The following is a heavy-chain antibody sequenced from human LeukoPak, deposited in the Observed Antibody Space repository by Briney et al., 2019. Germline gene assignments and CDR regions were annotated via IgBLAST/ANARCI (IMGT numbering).Heavy chain of an antibody. CDR1: GFTFSIYG. D-gene: IGHD3-10*01. Sequence: PGGSLRLSCAASGFTFSIYGMSWVRQAPGKGLEWVSAISDSGTYTYYADSVKGRFTISRDNFKNTLYLQMNSLRAEDTAVYYCAKRSASGSYYVVWGQGTLVTVSS. J-gene: IGHJ4*02. V-gene: IGHV3-23*01. CDR2: ISDSGTYT. CDR3: AKRSASGSYYVV.